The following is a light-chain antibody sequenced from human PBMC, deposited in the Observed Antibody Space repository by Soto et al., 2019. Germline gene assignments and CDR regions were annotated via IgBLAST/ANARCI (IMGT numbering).Light chain of an antibody. CDR1: SGDVGGYDY. CDR2: EVN. CDR3: SSFTTTSLHV. Sequence: QSVLTQPASVSGSPGQSITISCTGTSGDVGGYDYVSWYQQHPGKAPKLIIYEVNNRPSGISNRFSASKSGNTASLTISGLPAEDEADYYCSSFTTTSLHVFGTGTKVTVL. V-gene: IGLV2-14*01. J-gene: IGLJ1*01.